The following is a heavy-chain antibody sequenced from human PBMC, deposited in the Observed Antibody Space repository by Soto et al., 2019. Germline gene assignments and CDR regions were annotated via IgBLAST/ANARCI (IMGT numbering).Heavy chain of an antibody. V-gene: IGHV1-18*01. D-gene: IGHD4-17*01. Sequence: QVQLVQSGAEVKKPGASVKVSCKASGYTFTSYGISWLRQAPGQGLEWMGWISTYNGNTNYVQKVQGRVTMTTDTSTSTAYMEVRSLRSDDAAVYYCARGDYGDYLWFDPWGQGTLVTVSS. J-gene: IGHJ5*02. CDR2: ISTYNGNT. CDR3: ARGDYGDYLWFDP. CDR1: GYTFTSYG.